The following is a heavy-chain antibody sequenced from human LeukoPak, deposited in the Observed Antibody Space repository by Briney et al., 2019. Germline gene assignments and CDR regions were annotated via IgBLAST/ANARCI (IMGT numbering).Heavy chain of an antibody. CDR3: ARGMEVVVAAKDAFDI. CDR2: IYYSGST. Sequence: SETLSLTCTASGGSISSSSYYWGWIRQPPGKGLEWIGSIYYSGSTYYNPSLKSRVTISVDTSKNQFSLKLSSVTAADTAVYYCARGMEVVVAAKDAFDIWGQGTMVTVSS. J-gene: IGHJ3*02. V-gene: IGHV4-39*07. CDR1: GGSISSSSYY. D-gene: IGHD2-15*01.